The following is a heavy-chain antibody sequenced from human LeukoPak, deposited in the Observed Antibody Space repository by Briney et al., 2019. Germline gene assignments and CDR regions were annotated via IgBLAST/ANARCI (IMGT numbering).Heavy chain of an antibody. J-gene: IGHJ5*02. V-gene: IGHV4-34*01. CDR1: GGSFSGFY. CDR2: INYTRST. CDR3: AGGAGSPPKRWFAP. D-gene: IGHD3-10*01. Sequence: PSETLSLTCAVYGGSFSGFYWSWIRHVPGKGLEWMGDINYTRSTSYNPFLKSRVTISVDKSQNQFFLLLTSVTGADTAVYYCAGGAGSPPKRWFAPGGRGTNVTVSS.